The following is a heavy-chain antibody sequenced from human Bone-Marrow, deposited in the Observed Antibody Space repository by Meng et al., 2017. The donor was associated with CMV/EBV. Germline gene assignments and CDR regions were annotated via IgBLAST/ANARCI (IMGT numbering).Heavy chain of an antibody. Sequence: LQLQESGHGLLNPSDILYLSCTVSGGSINSSSYYWGWFRQPPGKGLEWIGSIYYSGSTYYNPSLKSRVTISVDTSKNQFSLKLSSVTAADTAVYYCAREEGEYYYDSSGYSIWGQGTLVTFAS. J-gene: IGHJ4*02. CDR3: AREEGEYYYDSSGYSI. D-gene: IGHD3-22*01. CDR2: IYYSGST. CDR1: GGSINSSSYY. V-gene: IGHV4-39*07.